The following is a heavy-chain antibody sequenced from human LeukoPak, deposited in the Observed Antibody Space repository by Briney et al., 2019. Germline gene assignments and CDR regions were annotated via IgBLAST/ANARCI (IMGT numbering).Heavy chain of an antibody. V-gene: IGHV1-2*02. CDR1: GYTFTGYY. CDR2: INPNSGGT. CDR3: ASLYGSGTLYYYYYGMDV. Sequence: GASVKVSCKASGYTFTGYYMHWVRQAPGPGLEWMGWINPNSGGTNYAQKFQGRVTMTRDTSISTAYMELSRLRSDDTAVYYCASLYGSGTLYYYYYGMDVWGQGTTVTVSS. J-gene: IGHJ6*02. D-gene: IGHD3-10*01.